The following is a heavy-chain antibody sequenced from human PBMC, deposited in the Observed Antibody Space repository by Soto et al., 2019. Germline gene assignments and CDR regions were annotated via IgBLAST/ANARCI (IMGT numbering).Heavy chain of an antibody. CDR2: IYPGESDT. Sequence: GESLKISCKGSGYSFTSYWIGWVRQMPGKGLEWMGIIYPGESDTRYSPSFQSQVTISADKSISTAYLQWSSLKASDTAMYYCARFTAAGILYYYYGMDVWGQGTTVTV. CDR1: GYSFTSYW. V-gene: IGHV5-51*01. CDR3: ARFTAAGILYYYYGMDV. J-gene: IGHJ6*02. D-gene: IGHD6-13*01.